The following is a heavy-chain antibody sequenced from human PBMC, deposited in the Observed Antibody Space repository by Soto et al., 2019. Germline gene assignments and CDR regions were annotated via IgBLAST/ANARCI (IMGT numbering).Heavy chain of an antibody. Sequence: EVQLVESGGGLVQPGGSLRLSCAASGFTFSTYWMHWVRQASGKGLVWVSRIKNDGSGTYYVDSVEGRFTISRDNAKNTLYLQMNRLRAEDTAVYYCVRGDGDYYDGNGYLGRHWGQGTLVTVSS. D-gene: IGHD3-22*01. CDR3: VRGDGDYYDGNGYLGRH. CDR1: GFTFSTYW. V-gene: IGHV3-74*01. J-gene: IGHJ4*02. CDR2: IKNDGSGT.